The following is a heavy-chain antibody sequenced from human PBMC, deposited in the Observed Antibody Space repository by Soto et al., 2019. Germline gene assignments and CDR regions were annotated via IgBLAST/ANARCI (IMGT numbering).Heavy chain of an antibody. J-gene: IGHJ4*02. CDR2: IYWNDDK. CDR3: AHSGNDYDSSGYSRPFAY. CDR1: GFSLSTTGVG. Sequence: QITLKESGPTLVKPTQPLTLTCTFSGFSLSTTGVGVGWIRQPPGKPLEWLALIYWNDDKRYSPSLKSRLTITKDTSKNQVVLTMTNMDPVDTATYYCAHSGNDYDSSGYSRPFAYWGQGTLVTVSS. D-gene: IGHD3-22*01. V-gene: IGHV2-5*01.